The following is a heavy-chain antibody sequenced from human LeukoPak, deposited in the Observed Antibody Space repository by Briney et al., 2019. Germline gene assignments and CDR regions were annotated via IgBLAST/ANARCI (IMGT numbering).Heavy chain of an antibody. CDR1: GFTFSSYA. D-gene: IGHD1-26*01. Sequence: GGSLRLSCAASGFTFSSYAMTWVRQAPGRGLEWVSSVSGRGGNTYYADSVKGRFTISRDNSENTLYLQMNSLRADDTAVYYCAKDREGFVDYWGQGTLVTVSS. CDR2: VSGRGGNT. CDR3: AKDREGFVDY. V-gene: IGHV3-23*01. J-gene: IGHJ4*02.